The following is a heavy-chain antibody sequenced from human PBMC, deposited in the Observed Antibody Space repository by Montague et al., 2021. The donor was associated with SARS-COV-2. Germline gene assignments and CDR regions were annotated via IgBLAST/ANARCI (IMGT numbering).Heavy chain of an antibody. D-gene: IGHD3-3*01. V-gene: IGHV4-61*01. Sequence: SETLSLTCIVSGGSVSSGSYYWSWIRQPPGKGLEWIGYIYYSGSTNYNPSLKSRVTISVDTSKNQFSLKLSSVTAADTAVYYCARDPWRITIFGVVTRSGMDVWGQGTTVTVSS. CDR1: GGSVSSGSYY. J-gene: IGHJ6*02. CDR3: ARDPWRITIFGVVTRSGMDV. CDR2: IYYSGST.